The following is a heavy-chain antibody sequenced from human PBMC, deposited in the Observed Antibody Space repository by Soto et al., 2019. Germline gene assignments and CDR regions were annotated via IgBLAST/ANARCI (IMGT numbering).Heavy chain of an antibody. D-gene: IGHD2-21*01. CDR2: IYHXGST. Sequence: TLSLTCTVSGGSIGSGGYYWSWIRQPTGKGLEWIXYIYHXGSTYYNPSLXXRVTISVAXSKNNFSLKLSSVTAAATAVYYCARGNVVEIDYWGKGTLVTVSS. CDR1: GGSIGSGGYY. V-gene: IGHV4-30-2*01. J-gene: IGHJ4*02. CDR3: ARGNVVEIDY.